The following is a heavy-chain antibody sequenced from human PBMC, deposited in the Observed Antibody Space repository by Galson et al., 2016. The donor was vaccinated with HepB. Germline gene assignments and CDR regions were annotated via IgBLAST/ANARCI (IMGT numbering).Heavy chain of an antibody. V-gene: IGHV4-4*01. D-gene: IGHD6-19*01. Sequence: LSLTCTVAGGSISSGNWWSWVRQPPGKGLEWIGETYQEGRSYYNPSLNSRVTISMDTSKNQLSLSLNSVPAADTAVYFCARHTAVAGTRGFDIWGQGTIVTVSS. CDR3: ARHTAVAGTRGFDI. CDR2: TYQEGRS. J-gene: IGHJ3*02. CDR1: GGSISSGNW.